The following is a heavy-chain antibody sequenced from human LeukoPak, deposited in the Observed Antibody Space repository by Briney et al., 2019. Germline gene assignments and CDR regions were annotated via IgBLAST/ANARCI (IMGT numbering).Heavy chain of an antibody. CDR1: GGSISSYY. CDR3: ARLWYDSSGFAFDI. Sequence: SETLSLTCTVSGGSISSYYWSWIRQPPGKGLEWIGYIYYSGSTNYNPSLKSRVTISVDTSKSQFSLKLSSVTAADTAVYYCARLWYDSSGFAFDIWGQGTMVTVSS. J-gene: IGHJ3*02. V-gene: IGHV4-59*08. D-gene: IGHD3-22*01. CDR2: IYYSGST.